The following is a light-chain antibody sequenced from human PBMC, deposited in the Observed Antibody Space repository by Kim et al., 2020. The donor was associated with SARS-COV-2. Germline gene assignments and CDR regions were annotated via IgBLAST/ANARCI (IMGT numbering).Light chain of an antibody. CDR2: TND. V-gene: IGLV1-44*01. J-gene: IGLJ3*02. Sequence: GQRVAISCSGSTSNIESETVNWYQHFPGTAPNLLIHTNDQRPSGVSDRFSASKSGTSASLAISGLQSEDEADYYCAAWDDSLHVWVFGGGTQLTVL. CDR3: AAWDDSLHVWV. CDR1: TSNIESET.